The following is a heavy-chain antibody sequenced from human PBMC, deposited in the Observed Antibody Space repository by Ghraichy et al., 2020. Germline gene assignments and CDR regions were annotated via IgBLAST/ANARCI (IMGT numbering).Heavy chain of an antibody. D-gene: IGHD2-2*02. CDR1: GGSFSGYY. J-gene: IGHJ6*02. Sequence: SETLSLTCAVYGGSFSGYYWSWIRQPPGKGLEWIGEINHSGSTNYNPSLKSRVTISVDTSKNQFSLKLSSVTAADTAVYYCARAWKIVVVPAAIRGYGMDVWGQGTTVTVSS. V-gene: IGHV4-34*01. CDR2: INHSGST. CDR3: ARAWKIVVVPAAIRGYGMDV.